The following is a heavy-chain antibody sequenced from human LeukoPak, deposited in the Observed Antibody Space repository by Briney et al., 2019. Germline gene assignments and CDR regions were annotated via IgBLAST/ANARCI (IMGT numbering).Heavy chain of an antibody. D-gene: IGHD3-22*01. V-gene: IGHV4-30-4*01. CDR1: GGSISSGGYY. Sequence: SETLSLTCTVSGGSISSGGYYWSWIRQPPGKGLEWIAYMYYSGSTYYNPSLKSRVTMSADTSKNQLSLKLSYVTAADTAVYYCARPYYYDSRIDPWGQGILVTVSS. CDR2: MYYSGST. CDR3: ARPYYYDSRIDP. J-gene: IGHJ5*02.